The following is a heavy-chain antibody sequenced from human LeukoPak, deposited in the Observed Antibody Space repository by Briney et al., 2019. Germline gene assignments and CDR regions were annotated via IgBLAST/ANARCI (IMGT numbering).Heavy chain of an antibody. CDR1: GFTFDDYA. Sequence: HGGSLRLSCAASGFTFDDYAMHWVRQAPGKGLEWVSGISWNSGSIGYADSVKGRFTISRDNAKNSLYLQMNSLRAEDTALYYCAKDSLQQRDLDISGEGRMGTVS. J-gene: IGHJ3*02. V-gene: IGHV3-9*01. D-gene: IGHD5-18*01. CDR2: ISWNSGSI. CDR3: AKDSLQQRDLDI.